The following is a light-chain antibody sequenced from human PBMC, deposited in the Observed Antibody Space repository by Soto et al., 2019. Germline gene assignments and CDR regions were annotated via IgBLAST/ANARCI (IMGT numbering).Light chain of an antibody. J-gene: IGKJ1*01. Sequence: QSPATLSQSPGEGATLSCRASQSVRSNLAWYQQKPGQAPRLLIYGAPSRATGIPDRFSGSGSGTDFTLTISRLEPEDFAVYYCQQYGSSLWTFGQGTKVDIK. CDR2: GAP. CDR3: QQYGSSLWT. V-gene: IGKV3-20*01. CDR1: QSVRSN.